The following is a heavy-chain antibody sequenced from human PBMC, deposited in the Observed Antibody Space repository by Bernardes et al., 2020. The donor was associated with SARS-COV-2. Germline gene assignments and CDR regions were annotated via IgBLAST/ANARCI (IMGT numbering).Heavy chain of an antibody. CDR2: IYYSGST. D-gene: IGHD3-16*02. CDR1: GGPMGNYY. V-gene: IGHV4-59*01. CDR3: ARVRCSYTDCFEVVY. Sequence: SETLSLTCSVSGGPMGNYYWNWIRQSPGKGLEWIGYIYYSGSTRYNPSFKSRVTISIDTSKNQFSLMLNSVTAADSAVYYCARVRCSYTDCFEVVYWGRGAQVSVSS. J-gene: IGHJ4*02.